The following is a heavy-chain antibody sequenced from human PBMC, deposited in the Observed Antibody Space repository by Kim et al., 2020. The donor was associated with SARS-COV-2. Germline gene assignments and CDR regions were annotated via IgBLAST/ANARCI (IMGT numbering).Heavy chain of an antibody. Sequence: NYAQKLQGRGTMTTDTATSTAYMELRSLRSDDTAVYYCARDSPPESLFDYWGQGTLVTVSS. CDR3: ARDSPPESLFDY. V-gene: IGHV1-18*01. J-gene: IGHJ4*02.